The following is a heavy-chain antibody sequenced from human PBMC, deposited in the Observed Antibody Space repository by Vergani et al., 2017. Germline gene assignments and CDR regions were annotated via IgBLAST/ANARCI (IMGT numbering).Heavy chain of an antibody. J-gene: IGHJ5*02. CDR2: ISSSSSYI. Sequence: VRLVESGGGLVKPGGSLRLSCAASGFTFSSYSMNWVRQAPGKGLEWVSSISSSSSYIYYADSVKGRFTISRDNAKNSLYLQMNSLRAEDTAVYYCARDSRIVGATMESWGQGTLVTVSS. CDR1: GFTFSSYS. D-gene: IGHD1-26*01. CDR3: ARDSRIVGATMES. V-gene: IGHV3-21*01.